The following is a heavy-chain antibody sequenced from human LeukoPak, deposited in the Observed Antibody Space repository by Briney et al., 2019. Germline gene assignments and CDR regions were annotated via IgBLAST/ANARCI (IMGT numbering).Heavy chain of an antibody. D-gene: IGHD5-12*01. J-gene: IGHJ6*03. Sequence: ASVKVSCKASGGTFGSYAISWVRQAPGQGLEWMGRIIPIFGTANYAQKFQGRVTITTDESTSTAYMELSSVTAADTAVYYCARLRGPGVHYYYYYMDVWGKGTTVTVSS. CDR2: IIPIFGTA. CDR1: GGTFGSYA. CDR3: ARLRGPGVHYYYYYMDV. V-gene: IGHV1-69*05.